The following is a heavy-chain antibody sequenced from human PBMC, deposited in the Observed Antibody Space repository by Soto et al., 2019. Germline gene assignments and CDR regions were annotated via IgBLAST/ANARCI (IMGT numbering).Heavy chain of an antibody. V-gene: IGHV1-69*19. CDR2: ISPMFGAA. D-gene: IGHD3-10*01. Sequence: QVQLVQSGAKMKNPGSPVKVSCQTPGATFNTNAMNWVRQAPGQGPEWMGDISPMFGAANYAPKFQGRVTITADESTGTSYMQLSSLTSEDTALYFCAREVQVHTPAFVYWGQGTLVTVSS. J-gene: IGHJ4*02. CDR3: AREVQVHTPAFVY. CDR1: GATFNTNA.